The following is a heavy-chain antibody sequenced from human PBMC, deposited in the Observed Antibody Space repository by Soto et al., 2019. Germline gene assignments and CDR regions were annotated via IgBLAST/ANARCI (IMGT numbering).Heavy chain of an antibody. CDR1: GFTFSSYE. J-gene: IGHJ4*02. CDR2: ISSSGSTI. Sequence: PGGSLRLSCAASGFTFSSYEMNWVRQAPGKGLEWVSYISSSGSTIYYADSVKGRFTISRDNAKNSLYLQMNSLRAEDTAAYYCAPGIAVAADYAGYWGQGTLVTVSS. CDR3: APGIAVAADYAGY. D-gene: IGHD6-19*01. V-gene: IGHV3-48*03.